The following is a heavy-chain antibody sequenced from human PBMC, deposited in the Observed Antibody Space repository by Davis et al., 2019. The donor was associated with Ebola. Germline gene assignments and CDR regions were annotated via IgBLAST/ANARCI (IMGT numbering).Heavy chain of an antibody. CDR2: MYYSGST. Sequence: SETLSLTCTVSGGSMTGGINYWSWIRQPPGKGLEWIGTMYYSGSTYYNPSLKSRLTLSVDTSRNQFSLDLTSVTTADTAMYFCARNSSGFGHFDYWGPGIQITVSS. CDR3: ARNSSGFGHFDY. D-gene: IGHD3-22*01. CDR1: GGSMTGGINY. V-gene: IGHV4-39*07. J-gene: IGHJ4*02.